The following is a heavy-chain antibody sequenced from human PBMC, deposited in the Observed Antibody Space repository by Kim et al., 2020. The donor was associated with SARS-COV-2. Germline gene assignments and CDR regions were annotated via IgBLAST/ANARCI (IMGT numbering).Heavy chain of an antibody. Sequence: GGSLRLSCAASGFTFSSYNMNWVRQAPGKGLEWVSSISSSSSYIYYTDSVKGRFTISRDNAKNSLYLQMNSLRAEDTAVYYCARVRDYGSGSYYAYWGQGTLVTVSS. J-gene: IGHJ4*02. CDR1: GFTFSSYN. CDR3: ARVRDYGSGSYYAY. V-gene: IGHV3-21*01. D-gene: IGHD3-10*01. CDR2: ISSSSSYI.